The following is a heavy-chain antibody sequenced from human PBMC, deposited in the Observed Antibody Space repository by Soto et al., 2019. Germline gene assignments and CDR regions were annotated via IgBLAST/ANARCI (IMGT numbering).Heavy chain of an antibody. D-gene: IGHD3-3*01. V-gene: IGHV1-18*01. CDR2: ISAYNGNT. J-gene: IGHJ5*02. Sequence: SLKVPCKESGYTFTSYGIICVRQAPGQGLEWMGWISAYNGNTNYAQKLQGRVTMTTDTSTSTAYMELRSLRSDDTAVYYCTRDDLEWLSWFDPWGQVTLVTVSS. CDR3: TRDDLEWLSWFDP. CDR1: GYTFTSYG.